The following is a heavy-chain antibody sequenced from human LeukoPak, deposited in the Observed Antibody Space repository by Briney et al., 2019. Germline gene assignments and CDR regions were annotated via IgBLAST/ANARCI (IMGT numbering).Heavy chain of an antibody. D-gene: IGHD2-2*01. CDR1: GFTFSSYG. Sequence: PGESLKISCAAPGFTFSSYGMHWVRQAPGKGLEWVAVIWYDGSNKYYSDSVRGRFTISRDNSKNTLYLQMNSLRAEDTAVYYCARVLVSAATSRYYYYGMDVWGQGTTVTVSS. J-gene: IGHJ6*02. V-gene: IGHV3-33*01. CDR2: IWYDGSNK. CDR3: ARVLVSAATSRYYYYGMDV.